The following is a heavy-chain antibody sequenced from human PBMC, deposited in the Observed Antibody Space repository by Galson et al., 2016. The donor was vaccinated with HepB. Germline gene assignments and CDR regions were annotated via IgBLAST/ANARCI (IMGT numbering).Heavy chain of an antibody. V-gene: IGHV1-69*13. J-gene: IGHJ4*02. D-gene: IGHD6-19*01. CDR3: AREPGIAVGDSSYYFDY. CDR2: VIPIFSTT. Sequence: SVKVSCKGSGATFNNYVIGWVRQAPGQGLEWMGGVIPIFSTTKYAQKFQGRVSITADASTSTAYMELSSLRSEDTAMYYCAREPGIAVGDSSYYFDYRGQGTLVTVSS. CDR1: GATFNNYV.